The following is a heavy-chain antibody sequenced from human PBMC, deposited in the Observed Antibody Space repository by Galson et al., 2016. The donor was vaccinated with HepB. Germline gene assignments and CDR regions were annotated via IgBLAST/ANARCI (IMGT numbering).Heavy chain of an antibody. Sequence: ETLSLTCTVSGASISSYNYFYSWVRQHPGKGLEWIGYIYYNGSTNYNPSLQSRVAISVDTSKNQFSLKLSSVTAADTAVYYCARGKDVYYSDSSDYYGAEGYYYYGMDVWGQGTTVTVSS. J-gene: IGHJ6*02. CDR2: IYYNGST. CDR3: ARGKDVYYSDSSDYYGAEGYYYYGMDV. CDR1: GASISSYNYF. V-gene: IGHV4-61*01. D-gene: IGHD3-22*01.